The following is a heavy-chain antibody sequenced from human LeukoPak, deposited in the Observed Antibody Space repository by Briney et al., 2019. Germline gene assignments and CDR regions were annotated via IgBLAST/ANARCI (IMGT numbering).Heavy chain of an antibody. V-gene: IGHV1-2*02. J-gene: IGHJ5*02. CDR3: ARGGYCSGGSCYTSWFDP. CDR1: GYTFTGYY. CDR2: INPNSGGT. D-gene: IGHD2-15*01. Sequence: ASVKVSCKASGYTFTGYYMHWVRQAPGQGLEWMGWINPNSGGTNSAQKFQGRVTMTRDTSISTAYMELSRLRSDDTAVYYCARGGYCSGGSCYTSWFDPWGQGTLVTVSS.